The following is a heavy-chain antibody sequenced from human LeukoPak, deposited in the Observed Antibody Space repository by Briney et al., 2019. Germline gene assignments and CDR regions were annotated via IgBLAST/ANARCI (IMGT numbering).Heavy chain of an antibody. D-gene: IGHD1-1*01. CDR1: GGTFSSYA. Sequence: SVKVSCKASGGTFSSYAISWVRQAPGQGLEWMGRIVPILGIANYAQKFQGRVTITADKSTSTAYMELSSLRSEDTAVYYCASFGRRDIWGQGTMVTVSS. CDR3: ASFGRRDI. V-gene: IGHV1-69*04. J-gene: IGHJ3*02. CDR2: IVPILGIA.